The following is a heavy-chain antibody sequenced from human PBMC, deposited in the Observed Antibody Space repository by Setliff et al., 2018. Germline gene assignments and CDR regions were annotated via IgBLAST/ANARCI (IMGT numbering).Heavy chain of an antibody. J-gene: IGHJ5*02. CDR1: GYTFTSYA. CDR3: ARGPLHYDFWSGYYTVSWFDP. CDR2: INTNTGNP. V-gene: IGHV7-4-1*02. Sequence: GASVKVSCKASGYTFTSYAMNWVRQAPGQGLEWMGWINTNTGNPTYAQGFTGRFVFSLDTSVSTAYLRISSLKAEDTAVYYCARGPLHYDFWSGYYTVSWFDPWGQGTLVTVSS. D-gene: IGHD3-3*01.